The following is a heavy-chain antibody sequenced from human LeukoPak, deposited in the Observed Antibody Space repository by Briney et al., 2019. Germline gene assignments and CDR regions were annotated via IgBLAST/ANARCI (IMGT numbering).Heavy chain of an antibody. J-gene: IGHJ4*02. V-gene: IGHV2-5*02. CDR1: GFSLTTSRVG. Sequence: SGPTLVKPTETLTLTCTLSGFSLTTSRVGVGWMHQSPGKALQWLTLIYWDDDTRYRPSLRGRLAVTKDASKNQVLLTMTNVDPADTGTYYCAHRPGMGAHRFDVWGQGILVTVSS. CDR3: AHRPGMGAHRFDV. D-gene: IGHD1-26*01. CDR2: IYWDDDT.